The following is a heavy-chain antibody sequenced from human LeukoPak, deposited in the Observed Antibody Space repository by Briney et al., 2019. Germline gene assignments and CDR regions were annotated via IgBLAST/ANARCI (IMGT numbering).Heavy chain of an antibody. D-gene: IGHD4-23*01. CDR3: ARGDYGGDYFDY. Sequence: GGSLRLSCEVSGFTFSDHYMSWLRQAPGKRLEWVSYISSGSTYTNYADSVEGRFTISRDNAKNSLYLQMNSLRAEDTAVYYCARGDYGGDYFDYWGQGTLVTVSS. V-gene: IGHV3-11*05. CDR2: ISSGSTYT. CDR1: GFTFSDHY. J-gene: IGHJ4*02.